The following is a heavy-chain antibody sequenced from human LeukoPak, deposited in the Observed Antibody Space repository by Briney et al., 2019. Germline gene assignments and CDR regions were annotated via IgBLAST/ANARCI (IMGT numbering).Heavy chain of an antibody. V-gene: IGHV1-69*04. D-gene: IGHD3-10*01. CDR3: ARDMGDGGYNYGMDV. J-gene: IGHJ6*02. Sequence: SVKVSCKASGGTFSTNAISWVRQAPGQGLEWMGRIIPIFDIANYAQKFQGRVTIAADKSTSTAYMELSSLRSEDTAVYYCARDMGDGGYNYGMDVWGQGTTVTVSS. CDR2: IIPIFDIA. CDR1: GGTFSTNA.